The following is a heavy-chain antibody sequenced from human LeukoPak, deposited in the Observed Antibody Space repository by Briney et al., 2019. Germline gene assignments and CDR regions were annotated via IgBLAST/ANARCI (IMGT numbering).Heavy chain of an antibody. CDR2: IYHSGST. D-gene: IGHD1-1*01. V-gene: IGHV4-38-2*01. Sequence: SETLSLTCAVSGGSFSGHYWNWIRQPPGKGLEWIGSIYHSGSTYYNPSLKSRVTISVDTSKNQFSLKLSSVTAADTAVYYCARVQLAYYYYYMDVWDKGTTVTVSS. CDR3: ARVQLAYYYYYMDV. CDR1: GGSFSGHY. J-gene: IGHJ6*03.